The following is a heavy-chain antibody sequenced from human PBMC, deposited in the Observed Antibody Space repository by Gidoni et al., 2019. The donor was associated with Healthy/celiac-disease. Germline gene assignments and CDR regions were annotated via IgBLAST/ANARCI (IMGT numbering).Heavy chain of an antibody. CDR1: GYTFTGYY. V-gene: IGHV1-2*02. Sequence: QVQLVQSGAEVKKPGASVKVSCKASGYTFTGYYMHWVRQAPGQGLEWMGWINPNSGGTNYAQKFQGRVTMTRDTSISTAYMELSRLRSADTAVYYCARTPPYSSSWYPRYYYYYGMDVWGQGTTVTVSS. CDR2: INPNSGGT. CDR3: ARTPPYSSSWYPRYYYYYGMDV. D-gene: IGHD6-13*01. J-gene: IGHJ6*02.